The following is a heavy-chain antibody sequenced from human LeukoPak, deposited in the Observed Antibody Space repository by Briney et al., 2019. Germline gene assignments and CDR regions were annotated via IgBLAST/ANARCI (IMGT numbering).Heavy chain of an antibody. CDR2: ISGNGGST. CDR1: GFTFSGYA. Sequence: PGGSLRHSCAASGFTFSGYAMHWARQAPGKGLEYVSAISGNGGSTYYANSVKGRFTISRDNSKNTLYLQMGSLRAEDMAVYYCARDPYYDILIGYYGGAFDIWGQGTMVTVSS. J-gene: IGHJ3*02. D-gene: IGHD3-9*01. CDR3: ARDPYYDILIGYYGGAFDI. V-gene: IGHV3-64*01.